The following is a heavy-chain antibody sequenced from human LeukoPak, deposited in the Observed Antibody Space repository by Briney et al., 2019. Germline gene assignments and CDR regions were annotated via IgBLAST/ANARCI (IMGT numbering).Heavy chain of an antibody. V-gene: IGHV3-23*01. CDR3: AKGTIFGVVKGYGMDV. J-gene: IGHJ6*02. D-gene: IGHD3-3*01. Sequence: PGGSLRLSCAASGFTFSSYAMSWFRQAPGKGLEWVPAISGSGGSTYYADSVKGRFTISRDNSKNTLYLQMNSLRAEDTAVYYCAKGTIFGVVKGYGMDVWGQGTTVTVSS. CDR2: ISGSGGST. CDR1: GFTFSSYA.